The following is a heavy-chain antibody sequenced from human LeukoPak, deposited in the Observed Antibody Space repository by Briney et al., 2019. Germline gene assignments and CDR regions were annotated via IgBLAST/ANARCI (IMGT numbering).Heavy chain of an antibody. J-gene: IGHJ6*04. CDR3: ARAHCSGGSCYLLSLDV. CDR1: GYTFTSYY. CDR2: NNPSGGST. D-gene: IGHD2-15*01. Sequence: GASVKVSCKASGYTFTSYYMHWVRQAPGQGLDWMGINNPSGGSTSYAQKFQGRVTMTRDTSTSTVYMELSSLRSEDTAVYYCARAHCSGGSCYLLSLDVWGKGTTVTVSS. V-gene: IGHV1-46*01.